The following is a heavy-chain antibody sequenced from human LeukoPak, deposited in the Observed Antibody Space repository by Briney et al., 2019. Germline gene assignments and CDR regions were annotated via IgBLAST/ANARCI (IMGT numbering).Heavy chain of an antibody. CDR3: AKGAYCSGGRCYLGDLDY. Sequence: PGGSLRLSCAASGFIFSDYYMSWIRQAPGKGLEWVSYISSGGSSIYYADSVKGRFTISRDNAKNSLYLQMNSLRAEDTAVYYCAKGAYCSGGRCYLGDLDYWGQGTLVTVSS. J-gene: IGHJ4*02. V-gene: IGHV3-11*01. D-gene: IGHD2-15*01. CDR1: GFIFSDYY. CDR2: ISSGGSSI.